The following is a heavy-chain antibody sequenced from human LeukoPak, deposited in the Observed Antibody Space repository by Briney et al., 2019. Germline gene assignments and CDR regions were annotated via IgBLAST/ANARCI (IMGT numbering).Heavy chain of an antibody. CDR2: IYYSGST. V-gene: IGHV4-39*01. J-gene: IGHJ6*03. D-gene: IGHD7-27*01. Sequence: KTSETLSLTCTVSGGSISSSSYYLGWIRQPPGKGLEWIGSIYYSGSTYYNPSLKSRVTISVDTSKNQFSLKLSSVTAADTAVYYCARGPSWYYYYYMDVWGKGTTVTVSS. CDR1: GGSISSSSYY. CDR3: ARGPSWYYYYYMDV.